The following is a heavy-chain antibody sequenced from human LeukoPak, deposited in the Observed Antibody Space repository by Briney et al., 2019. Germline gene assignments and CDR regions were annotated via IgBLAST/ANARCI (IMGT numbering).Heavy chain of an antibody. CDR1: GFTFRDYY. CDR2: ISSGGNTI. J-gene: IGHJ3*02. V-gene: IGHV3-11*01. Sequence: PGGSLRLSCAASGFTFRDYYMSWIRQAPGKGLEWVSYISSGGNTIYYADSVKGRFTISRDKAKNSLYLQMNSLRAEDTAVYHCARVFLDAFDIWGQGTMVTVSS. CDR3: ARVFLDAFDI.